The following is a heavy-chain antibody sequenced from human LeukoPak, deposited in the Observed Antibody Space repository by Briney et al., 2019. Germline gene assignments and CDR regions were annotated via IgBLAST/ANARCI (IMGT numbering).Heavy chain of an antibody. D-gene: IGHD3-3*01. Sequence: GGPLRLSCAASGFTFSSYAMSWVRQAPGKGLEWVSAISGSGGSTYYADSVKGRFTISRDNSKNTLYLQMNSLRAEDTAVYYCAKETKINYDFWSGYGNYFDYWGQGTLVTVSS. V-gene: IGHV3-23*01. CDR3: AKETKINYDFWSGYGNYFDY. CDR2: ISGSGGST. J-gene: IGHJ4*02. CDR1: GFTFSSYA.